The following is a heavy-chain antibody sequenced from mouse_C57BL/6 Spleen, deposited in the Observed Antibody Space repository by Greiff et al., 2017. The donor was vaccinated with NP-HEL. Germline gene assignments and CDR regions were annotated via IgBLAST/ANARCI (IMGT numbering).Heavy chain of an antibody. CDR2: ISDGGSYT. D-gene: IGHD2-4*01. V-gene: IGHV5-4*03. Sequence: EVKLVESGGGLVKPGGSLKLSCAASGFTFSSYAMSWVRQTPEKRLEWVATISDGGSYTYYPDNVKGRFTISRDNAKNNLYLQMSHLKSEDTAMYYCARYYDSSYWGQGTLVTVSA. J-gene: IGHJ3*01. CDR1: GFTFSSYA. CDR3: ARYYDSSY.